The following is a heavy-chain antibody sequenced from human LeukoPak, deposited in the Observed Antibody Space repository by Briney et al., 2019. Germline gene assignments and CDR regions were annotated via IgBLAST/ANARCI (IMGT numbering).Heavy chain of an antibody. CDR2: ISGSGGTT. D-gene: IGHD6-13*01. CDR1: GFTFGTYA. CDR3: AKAYSTSWYHLAGS. J-gene: IGHJ5*02. V-gene: IGHV3-23*01. Sequence: GGSLRLSCAASGFTFGTYAMSWVRQAPEKGLEWVSAISGSGGTTKYADSVNGRFTISRDNSKNTLYLQMNSLSADDTAVYYCAKAYSTSWYHLAGSWGQGTLVTVPS.